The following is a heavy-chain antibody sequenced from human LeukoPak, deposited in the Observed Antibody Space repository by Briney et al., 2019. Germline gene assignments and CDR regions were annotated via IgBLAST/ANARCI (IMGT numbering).Heavy chain of an antibody. CDR1: GFTFSSYE. V-gene: IGHV3-48*03. CDR2: ISSSGSTI. J-gene: IGHJ1*01. CDR3: ARAIAKYFQH. Sequence: GGSLRLSCAASGFTFSSYEMNWVRQAPGKGLEWVSYISSSGSTIYYADSVKGRVTISRDNAKHSLYLQTNSLRAEHTAVYYCARAIAKYFQHWGQGTLVTVSS.